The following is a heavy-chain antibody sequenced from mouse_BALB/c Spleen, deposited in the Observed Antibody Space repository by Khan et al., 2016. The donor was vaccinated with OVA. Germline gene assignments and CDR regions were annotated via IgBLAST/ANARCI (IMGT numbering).Heavy chain of an antibody. CDR3: ATQGSTYTWFAY. D-gene: IGHD1-1*01. CDR1: GYTFTSYV. J-gene: IGHJ3*01. V-gene: IGHV1S136*01. CDR2: IYPYNDDT. Sequence: VQLQQSGPELVKPGASVKMSCKASGYTFTSYVIHWVRQKPGQGLEWIGYIYPYNDDTKYNEKFKGKATLTSDKSSSTAYMELSSLTSEDSAVYFSATQGSTYTWFAYWGQGTLVTVSA.